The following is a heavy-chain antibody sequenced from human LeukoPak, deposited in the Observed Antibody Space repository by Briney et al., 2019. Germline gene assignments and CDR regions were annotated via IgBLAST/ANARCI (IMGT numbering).Heavy chain of an antibody. V-gene: IGHV3-23*01. J-gene: IGHJ5*02. CDR3: AKGENYYDSSGYYSWFDP. CDR1: GFTFSSYA. D-gene: IGHD3-22*01. CDR2: ISGSGGST. Sequence: GGSLRLSCAASGFTFSSYAMSWVRRAPGKGLEWVSAISGSGGSTYYADSVKGRFTISRDNSKNTLYLQMNSLRAEETGVYYCAKGENYYDSSGYYSWFDPWGQGTRVTVSS.